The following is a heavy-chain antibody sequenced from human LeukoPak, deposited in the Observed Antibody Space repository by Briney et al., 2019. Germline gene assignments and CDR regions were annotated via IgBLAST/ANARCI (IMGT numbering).Heavy chain of an antibody. D-gene: IGHD1-26*01. V-gene: IGHV1-69-2*01. CDR1: GGTFSSYA. Sequence: VASVKVSCKASGGTFSSYAISWVRQAPGKGLEWMGLVDPEDGETIYAEKFQGRVTITADTSTDTAYMELSSLRSEDTAVYYCATAWELPLFDYWGQGTLVTVSS. CDR3: ATAWELPLFDY. J-gene: IGHJ4*02. CDR2: VDPEDGET.